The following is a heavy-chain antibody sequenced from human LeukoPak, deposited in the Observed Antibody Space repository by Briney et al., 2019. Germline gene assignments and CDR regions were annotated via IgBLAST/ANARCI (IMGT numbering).Heavy chain of an antibody. D-gene: IGHD3-22*01. CDR3: ARHEGDMIVVVGAFDI. Sequence: GGSLRLSCAASGFTFSDYYMRWLRQAPGKGLEWVSYISSSGSTIYYADSVKGRFTISRDNAKSSLYLQMNSLRAEDTAVYYCARHEGDMIVVVGAFDIWGQGTMVTVSS. J-gene: IGHJ3*02. V-gene: IGHV3-11*01. CDR1: GFTFSDYY. CDR2: ISSSGSTI.